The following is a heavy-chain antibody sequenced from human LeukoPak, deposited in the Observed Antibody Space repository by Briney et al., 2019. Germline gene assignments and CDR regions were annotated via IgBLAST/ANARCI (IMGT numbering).Heavy chain of an antibody. J-gene: IGHJ4*02. CDR3: AKLDSYGSGGEGHFDY. D-gene: IGHD3-10*01. CDR2: IRYDGSNK. V-gene: IGHV3-30*02. Sequence: PGGSLRLSCAASGFTFSSYGMHWVRQAPGKGLEWVAYIRYDGSNKYYADSVKGRFTISRDNSRNTLYLQMNSLRAEDTAVYYCAKLDSYGSGGEGHFDYWGQGTLVTVSS. CDR1: GFTFSSYG.